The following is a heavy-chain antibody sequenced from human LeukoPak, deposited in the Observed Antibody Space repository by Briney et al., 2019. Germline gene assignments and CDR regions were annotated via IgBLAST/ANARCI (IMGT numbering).Heavy chain of an antibody. V-gene: IGHV3-7*01. CDR2: IKEDGSEK. D-gene: IGHD3-16*02. Sequence: GGSLRLSCAASGFTFSSYWMSLVRQAPGKGLEWVANIKEDGSEKYYVDSVKGRFTISRDNAKNSLYLQMNSLRAEDTAVYYCARAGGVIPRDYWGQGTVVTVSS. CDR3: ARAGGVIPRDY. J-gene: IGHJ4*02. CDR1: GFTFSSYW.